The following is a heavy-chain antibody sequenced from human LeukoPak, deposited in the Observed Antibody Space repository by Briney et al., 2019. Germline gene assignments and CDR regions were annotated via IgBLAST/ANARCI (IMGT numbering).Heavy chain of an antibody. CDR1: GGSFSGYY. Sequence: PSETLSLTCAVYGGSFSGYYWSWIRQPPGKGLEWIGEINHSGSTNYNPSLKSRVTISVDTSKNQFSLKLSSVTAADTAVYYCARGRPYRQQRYYYYYYYMDVWGKGTTVTVSS. J-gene: IGHJ6*03. CDR2: INHSGST. D-gene: IGHD4-11*01. CDR3: ARGRPYRQQRYYYYYYYMDV. V-gene: IGHV4-34*01.